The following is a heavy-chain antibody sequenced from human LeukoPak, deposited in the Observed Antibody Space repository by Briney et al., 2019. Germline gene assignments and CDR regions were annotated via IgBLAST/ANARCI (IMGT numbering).Heavy chain of an antibody. J-gene: IGHJ4*02. D-gene: IGHD3-22*01. V-gene: IGHV1-18*01. Sequence: ASVKVSCKASGYTFTSYGISWVRQAPGQGLEWMGWVSAYNGNTNYAQKLQGRVTMTTDTSTGTAYMELRSLRTDDTAVYYCARVGPYYYDSSGYYYFDYWGQGTLVTVSS. CDR2: VSAYNGNT. CDR3: ARVGPYYYDSSGYYYFDY. CDR1: GYTFTSYG.